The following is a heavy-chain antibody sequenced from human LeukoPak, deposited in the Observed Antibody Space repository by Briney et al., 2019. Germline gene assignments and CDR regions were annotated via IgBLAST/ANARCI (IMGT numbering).Heavy chain of an antibody. CDR3: VRDKGGRSGAIYYDAFDV. Sequence: VGSLRLSCAASGFTFNTYWMIWVRQAPGKGLEWVANIDQGGSTKYYVDFLKGRFTISRDNAKNSLYLQMNSLRAEDTAVYYCVRDKGGRSGAIYYDAFDVWGQGTMVTVSS. V-gene: IGHV3-7*01. CDR1: GFTFNTYW. CDR2: IDQGGSTK. J-gene: IGHJ3*01. D-gene: IGHD4/OR15-4a*01.